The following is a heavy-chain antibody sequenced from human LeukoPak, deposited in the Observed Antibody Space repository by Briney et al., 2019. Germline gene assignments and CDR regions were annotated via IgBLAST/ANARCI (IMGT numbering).Heavy chain of an antibody. CDR3: ASKGPVGVVIPRRVDV. D-gene: IGHD3-3*01. CDR2: ISGSGGST. Sequence: GGSLRLSCAASGFTFSSYAMSWVRQAPGKGLEWVSAISGSGGSTYYADSVKGRFTISRDNSKNTLYLQMNSLRAEDTAVYYCASKGPVGVVIPRRVDVWGKGTTVTVSS. CDR1: GFTFSSYA. V-gene: IGHV3-23*01. J-gene: IGHJ6*04.